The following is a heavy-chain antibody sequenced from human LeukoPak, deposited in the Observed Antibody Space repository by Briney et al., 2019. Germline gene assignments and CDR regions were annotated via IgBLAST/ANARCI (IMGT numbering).Heavy chain of an antibody. V-gene: IGHV3-33*06. CDR2: IWYDVTNQ. D-gene: IGHD6-19*01. CDR3: AKEDSSGWYLGYAFDI. CDR1: GFTFSSYG. Sequence: PGGSLRLSCAASGFTFSSYGMHWVRQAPGKGMEGGAGIWYDVTNQSSAASVKARFTISRDNSKTTLYLQMNSLRAEDTAVYYCAKEDSSGWYLGYAFDIWGQGTMVTVSS. J-gene: IGHJ3*02.